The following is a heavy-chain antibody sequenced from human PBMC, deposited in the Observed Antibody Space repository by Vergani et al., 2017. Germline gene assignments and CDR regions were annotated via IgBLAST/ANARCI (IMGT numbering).Heavy chain of an antibody. CDR1: GFTFSSYS. J-gene: IGHJ2*01. V-gene: IGHV3-21*01. CDR3: AREGCSSTSSYAGWYFDL. CDR2: ISSSSSYI. Sequence: EVQLVESGGGLVKPGGSLRLSCAASGFTFSSYSMNWVRQAPGEGLEWVSSISSSSSYIDYADSVKGRFTISRDNAKNSLYLQMNSLRAEDTAVYYCAREGCSSTSSYAGWYFDLWGRGTLVTVSS. D-gene: IGHD2-2*01.